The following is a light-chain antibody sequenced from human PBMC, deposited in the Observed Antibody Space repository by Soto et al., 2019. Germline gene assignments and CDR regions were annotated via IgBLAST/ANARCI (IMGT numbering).Light chain of an antibody. V-gene: IGLV2-14*01. J-gene: IGLJ1*01. CDR3: SLYTTSSTPSYV. CDR1: SFDVDDYTS. Sequence: QSVLTQPASVSGSPEQSITISCTGTSFDVDDYTSGSWYQQPPDKAPKRIIYEVNNRPSGVSNRFSGSNSDNTASLTISGLQAEDEADYYCSLYTTSSTPSYVFGTATQVTVL. CDR2: EVN.